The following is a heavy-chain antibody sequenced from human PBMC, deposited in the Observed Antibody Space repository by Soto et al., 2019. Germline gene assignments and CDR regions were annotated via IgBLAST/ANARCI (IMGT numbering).Heavy chain of an antibody. Sequence: EVQLLESGGGLVQPGGSLRLSCAASGFSFSSYAMSWVRQAPGKGLEWVSSISGSGANTYYVVSVKGRFTVSRDNSKNTLYLQMSSLRGEDTAVYKCAKAAADHDSASYFPFDDWGLGTRVTVSS. D-gene: IGHD3-10*01. V-gene: IGHV3-23*01. CDR1: GFSFSSYA. CDR2: ISGSGANT. CDR3: AKAAADHDSASYFPFDD. J-gene: IGHJ4*02.